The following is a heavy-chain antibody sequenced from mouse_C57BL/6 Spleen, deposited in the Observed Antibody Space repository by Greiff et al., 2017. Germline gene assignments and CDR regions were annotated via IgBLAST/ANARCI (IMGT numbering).Heavy chain of an antibody. D-gene: IGHD1-1*01. J-gene: IGHJ4*01. CDR3: ARRPGDYYGSRGAMDY. V-gene: IGHV1-50*01. Sequence: VQLQQPGAELVKPGASVKLSCKASGYTFTSYWMQWVKQRPGQGLEWIGEIDPSDSYTNYNQKFKGKATLTVDTSSSPAYMQRSSLTSEDSAVYYCARRPGDYYGSRGAMDYWGQGTSVTVSS. CDR2: IDPSDSYT. CDR1: GYTFTSYW.